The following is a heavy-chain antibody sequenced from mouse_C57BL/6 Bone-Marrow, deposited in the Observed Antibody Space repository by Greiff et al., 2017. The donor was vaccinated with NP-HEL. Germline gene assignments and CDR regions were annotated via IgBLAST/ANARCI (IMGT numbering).Heavy chain of an antibody. V-gene: IGHV5-17*01. CDR2: ISSGSSTI. Sequence: EVKLMESGGGLVKPGGSLKLSCAASGFTFSDYGMHWVRQAPEKGLEWVAYISSGSSTIYYADTVKGRFTISRDNAKNTLFLQMTSLRSEETAMYYCAREEDFDYWGQGTTLTVSS. CDR3: AREEDFDY. J-gene: IGHJ2*01. CDR1: GFTFSDYG.